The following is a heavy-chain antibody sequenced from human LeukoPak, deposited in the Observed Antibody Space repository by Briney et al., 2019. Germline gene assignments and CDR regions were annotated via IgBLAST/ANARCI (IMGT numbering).Heavy chain of an antibody. CDR3: ARGGHIVVVTATLVYYYYMDV. Sequence: ASVKVSCKASGYTFTSYDINWVRQATGQGLEWMGWMNPNSGNTGYAQKLQGRVTMTRNTSISTAYMELSSLRSEDTAVYYCARGGHIVVVTATLVYYYYMDVWGKGTTVTVSS. J-gene: IGHJ6*03. V-gene: IGHV1-8*01. CDR1: GYTFTSYD. CDR2: MNPNSGNT. D-gene: IGHD2-21*02.